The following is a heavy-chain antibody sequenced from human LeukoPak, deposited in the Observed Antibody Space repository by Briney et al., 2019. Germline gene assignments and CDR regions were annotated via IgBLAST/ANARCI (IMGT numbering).Heavy chain of an antibody. CDR2: IIPILGIA. D-gene: IGHD3-22*01. J-gene: IGHJ3*02. CDR3: ARGDYYDSSGYYGHAFDI. Sequence: ASVKVSCKASGGTFSSYAISWVRQAPGQGLEWMGRIIPILGIANYAQKFQGRVTITADKSTSTAYMELSSLRSEDTAVYYCARGDYYDSSGYYGHAFDIWGQGTMVTVPS. CDR1: GGTFSSYA. V-gene: IGHV1-69*04.